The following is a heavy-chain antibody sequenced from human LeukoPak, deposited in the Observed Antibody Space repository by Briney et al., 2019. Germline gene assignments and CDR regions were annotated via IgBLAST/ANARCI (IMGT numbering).Heavy chain of an antibody. D-gene: IGHD2-15*01. CDR1: GFTFSTYG. Sequence: GGSLRLSCEASGFTFSTYGMDWVRQAPGKGLEWVSSISASSKYIYYADSVKGRFTISRDNSKNTLYLQMNSLRAEDTAVYYCARAPRIRDCSGGSCSFWWFAPWGKGPLVTVSS. CDR2: ISASSKYI. CDR3: ARAPRIRDCSGGSCSFWWFAP. J-gene: IGHJ5*02. V-gene: IGHV3-21*01.